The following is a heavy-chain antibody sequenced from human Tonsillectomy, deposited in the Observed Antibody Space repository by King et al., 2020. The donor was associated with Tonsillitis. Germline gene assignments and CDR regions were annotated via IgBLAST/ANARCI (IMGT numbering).Heavy chain of an antibody. Sequence: QLQESGPGVVKPSETLSLTCTVSGASIPSSDHYWAWIRQPPGKGREWIGYMYYSGTICYNTSLKSRITISGGTSENRFSLQLSSLTAADTAVYFCARSVTGSFDYWGQGALVTVSS. CDR1: GASIPSSDHY. CDR2: MYYSGTI. CDR3: ARSVTGSFDY. J-gene: IGHJ4*02. V-gene: IGHV4-39*01. D-gene: IGHD1-26*01.